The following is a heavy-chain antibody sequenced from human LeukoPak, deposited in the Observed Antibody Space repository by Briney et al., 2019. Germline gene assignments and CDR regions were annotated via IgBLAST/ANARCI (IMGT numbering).Heavy chain of an antibody. V-gene: IGHV3-30*04. CDR3: ARVPRSGWYFDY. CDR1: GFTFMNFA. J-gene: IGHJ4*02. CDR2: ISNDGKAE. Sequence: GRSLRLSCATSGFTFMNFAMHWVRQAPGKGLEWVAVISNDGKAEYYADSVKGRFSVSRDNSKNTLYLQMNSLRAEDTAVYYCARVPRSGWYFDYWGQGTLVTVSS. D-gene: IGHD6-19*01.